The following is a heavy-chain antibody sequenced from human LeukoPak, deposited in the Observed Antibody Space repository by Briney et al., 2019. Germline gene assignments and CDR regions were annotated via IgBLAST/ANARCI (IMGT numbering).Heavy chain of an antibody. CDR3: AKEPDILGNYYFDY. D-gene: IGHD3-9*01. CDR1: GFTFSSYG. CDR2: IRYDGSNK. J-gene: IGHJ4*02. V-gene: IGHV3-30*02. Sequence: GGSLRLSCAASGFTFSSYGMHWVRQAPGKGLEWVAFIRYDGSNKYYADSVKGRFTISRDNSKNTLYLQMNSLRAEDTAVYYCAKEPDILGNYYFDYWGQGTLVTVSS.